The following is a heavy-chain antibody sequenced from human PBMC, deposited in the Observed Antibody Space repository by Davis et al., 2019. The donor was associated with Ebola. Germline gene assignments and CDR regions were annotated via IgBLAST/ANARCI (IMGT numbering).Heavy chain of an antibody. CDR1: GYTFTSYG. D-gene: IGHD3-3*01. Sequence: ASVKVSCKASGYTFTSYGISWVRQAPGQGLEWMGWISAYNGNTNYAQKLQGRVTMTTDTSTSTAYMELRSLRSDDTAVYYCARENRKVRFLKWFDNYYYYGMDVWGQGTTVTVSS. J-gene: IGHJ6*02. CDR2: ISAYNGNT. CDR3: ARENRKVRFLKWFDNYYYYGMDV. V-gene: IGHV1-18*01.